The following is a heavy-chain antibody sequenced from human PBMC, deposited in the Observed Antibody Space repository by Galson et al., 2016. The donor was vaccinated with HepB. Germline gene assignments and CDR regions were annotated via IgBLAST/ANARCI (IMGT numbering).Heavy chain of an antibody. V-gene: IGHV5-51*01. CDR3: ARRRDTASSARYFDY. CDR2: IYPADSDT. Sequence: QSGAEVKKSGESLQISCKYSGYSFTTYWIGWVRQMPGKGPECMGVIYPADSDTRYSPSFQGQVTISVDKSISTAYLQWSSLKASDTAMYFCARRRDTASSARYFDYWAQGTLVTVSS. D-gene: IGHD1-26*01. J-gene: IGHJ4*02. CDR1: GYSFTTYW.